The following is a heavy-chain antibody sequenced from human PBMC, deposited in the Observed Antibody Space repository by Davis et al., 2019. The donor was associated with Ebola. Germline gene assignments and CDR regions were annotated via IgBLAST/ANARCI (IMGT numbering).Heavy chain of an antibody. Sequence: ASVKVSCKASGYTFSGYYIHWVRQAPGQGLEWMGWINPNSGGTYYAQKFQGRVTMTRDTSISTAYMELGRLRSDDTAVYYCTREGLGAATTNYYMDVWGKGTTVTVSS. CDR2: INPNSGGT. D-gene: IGHD1-7*01. CDR3: TREGLGAATTNYYMDV. V-gene: IGHV1-2*02. J-gene: IGHJ6*03. CDR1: GYTFSGYY.